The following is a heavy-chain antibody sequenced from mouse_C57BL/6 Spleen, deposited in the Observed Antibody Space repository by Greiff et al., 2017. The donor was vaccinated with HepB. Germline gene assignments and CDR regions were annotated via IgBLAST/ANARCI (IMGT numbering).Heavy chain of an antibody. D-gene: IGHD4-1*01. CDR1: GFTFSDYG. CDR3: ARGLGYWYFDV. J-gene: IGHJ1*03. Sequence: DVMLVESGGGLVKPGGSLKLSCAASGFTFSDYGMHWVRQAPEKGLEWVAYISSGSSTIYYADTVKGRFTISRDNAKNTLFLQMTSLRSEDTAMFYCARGLGYWYFDVWGTGTTVTVSS. CDR2: ISSGSSTI. V-gene: IGHV5-17*01.